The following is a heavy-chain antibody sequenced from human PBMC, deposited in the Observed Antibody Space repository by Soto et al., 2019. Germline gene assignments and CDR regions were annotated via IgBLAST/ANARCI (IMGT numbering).Heavy chain of an antibody. CDR2: IYPGDSDT. D-gene: IGHD3-9*01. V-gene: IGHV5-51*01. Sequence: GDSLRISCQSSGYSFPAYYLAWVRQVPGKGLEWMAIIYPGDSDTRYSPSFQGQVTISVDKSITTTYLRWSSLKASDTATYYCARHVGDATGSYSNWFDSWGQGTLVNLSS. CDR1: GYSFPAYY. J-gene: IGHJ5*01. CDR3: ARHVGDATGSYSNWFDS.